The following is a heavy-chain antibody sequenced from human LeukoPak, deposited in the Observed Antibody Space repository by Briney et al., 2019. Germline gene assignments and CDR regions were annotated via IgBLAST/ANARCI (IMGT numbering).Heavy chain of an antibody. CDR2: ISGSGGST. CDR3: AKDDLGIAVAGTRYNWFDP. D-gene: IGHD6-19*01. J-gene: IGHJ5*02. CDR1: GFTFSSYA. V-gene: IGHV3-23*01. Sequence: PGGSLRLSCAASGFTFSSYAMSWVRQAPGKGLEWVSAISGSGGSTYYADSVKGRFTISRDNSKNTLYLQMNSLRAEDTAVYYCAKDDLGIAVAGTRYNWFDPWGQGTLVTVSS.